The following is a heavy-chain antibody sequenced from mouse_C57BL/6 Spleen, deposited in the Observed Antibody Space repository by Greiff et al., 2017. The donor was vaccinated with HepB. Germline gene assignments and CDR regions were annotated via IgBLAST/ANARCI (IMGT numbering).Heavy chain of an antibody. CDR3: ARIKKIVATYFDY. CDR1: GYTFTSYW. Sequence: QVHVKQSGAELVKAGASVKMSCKASGYTFTSYWMHWVKQRLGQGLEWFAKTNPTNGRTYYNEKFKSKATLTVDKSSSTAYMLLSGPTFEDSAVYYCARIKKIVATYFDYWGQGTTPTVSS. V-gene: IGHV1S81*02. J-gene: IGHJ2*01. CDR2: TNPTNGRT. D-gene: IGHD1-1*01.